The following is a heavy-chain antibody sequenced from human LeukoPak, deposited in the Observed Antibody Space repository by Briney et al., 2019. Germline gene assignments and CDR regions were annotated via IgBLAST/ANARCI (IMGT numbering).Heavy chain of an antibody. V-gene: IGHV3-53*01. J-gene: IGHJ3*02. CDR2: IYSGGST. CDR3: ASPRVRSAFDI. D-gene: IGHD1-1*01. CDR1: GFTVSSNY. Sequence: GGSLRLSCAASGFTVSSNYMSWVRQAPGKGLEWVSVIYSGGSTYYADSVKGRFTTSRDNSKNTLYLQMNSLRAEDTAVYYCASPRVRSAFDIWGQGTMVTVSS.